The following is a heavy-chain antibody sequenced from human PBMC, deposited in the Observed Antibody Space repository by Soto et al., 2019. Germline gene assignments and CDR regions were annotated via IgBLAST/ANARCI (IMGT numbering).Heavy chain of an antibody. CDR1: GYTFTSYV. V-gene: IGHV1-18*01. CDR3: GRDRIPPHYNWFDP. CDR2: ISAYNGNT. J-gene: IGHJ5*02. D-gene: IGHD2-21*01. Sequence: ASVKVSCKASGYTFTSYVISWVRQAPGQGLEWMGWISAYNGNTNYAQKLQGRVTMTTDTSTSTAYMELRSLRSEDTAVYYCGRDRIPPHYNWFDPWGQGTLVTVSS.